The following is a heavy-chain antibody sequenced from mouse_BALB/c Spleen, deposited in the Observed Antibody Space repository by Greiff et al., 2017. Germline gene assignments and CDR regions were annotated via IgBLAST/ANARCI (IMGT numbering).Heavy chain of an antibody. Sequence: VQLQQSGPELVKPGASVKISCKASGYSFTGYYMHWVKQSHVKSLEWIGRINPYNGATSYNQNFKDKASLTVDKSSSTAYMELHSLTSEDSAVYYCARITTALYWYFDVWGAGTTVTVSS. J-gene: IGHJ1*01. D-gene: IGHD1-2*01. CDR1: GYSFTGYY. CDR3: ARITTALYWYFDV. V-gene: IGHV1-31*01. CDR2: INPYNGAT.